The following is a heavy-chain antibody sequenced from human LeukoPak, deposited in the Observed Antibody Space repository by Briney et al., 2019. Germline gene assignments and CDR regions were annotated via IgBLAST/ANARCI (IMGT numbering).Heavy chain of an antibody. CDR1: GFTFSSYW. V-gene: IGHV3-74*01. J-gene: IGHJ4*02. D-gene: IGHD6-19*01. CDR2: INSDGSST. CDR3: ARAYSSGWYGNEFDY. Sequence: GGSLRLSCAASGFTFSSYWMHWVRQAPGKGLVWVSRINSDGSSTSYADSVKGRFTISRDNAKNTLYLQMNSLRAEDTAVYYCARAYSSGWYGNEFDYWGQGTLVTVSS.